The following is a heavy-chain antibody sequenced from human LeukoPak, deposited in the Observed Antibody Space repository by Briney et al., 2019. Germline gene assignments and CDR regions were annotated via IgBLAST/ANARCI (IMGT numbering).Heavy chain of an antibody. CDR2: IYYSGTT. Sequence: SETLSLTCTVSGGSISTYYWSWVRQPPGKGLEWIAYIYYSGTTNYNPPLKSRVTISVDTSENQFSLRLSSVTAADTAVYYCARTARDYYYYCMDVWGKGTTVTVSS. D-gene: IGHD6-6*01. J-gene: IGHJ6*03. CDR1: GGSISTYY. CDR3: ARTARDYYYYCMDV. V-gene: IGHV4-59*01.